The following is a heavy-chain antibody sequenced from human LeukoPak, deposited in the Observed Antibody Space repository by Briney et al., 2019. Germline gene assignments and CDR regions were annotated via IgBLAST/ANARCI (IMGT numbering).Heavy chain of an antibody. D-gene: IGHD1-14*01. V-gene: IGHV3-23*01. CDR1: GFTFSGYA. Sequence: GGSLRLSCAASGFTFSGYAMGWVRQAPGRGLEWVSGIAYSGPHTYYADSVKGRFTISRDNSKNTLYLQMNSLRAEDTAVYYCTTNPDPDWGQGTLVTVSS. CDR3: TTNPDPD. CDR2: IAYSGPHT. J-gene: IGHJ4*02.